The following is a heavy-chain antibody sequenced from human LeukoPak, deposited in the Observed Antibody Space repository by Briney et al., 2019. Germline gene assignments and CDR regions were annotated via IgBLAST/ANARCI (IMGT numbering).Heavy chain of an antibody. Sequence: SETLSLTCTVSGGSISSSSYYWGWIRQPPGKGLEWIGTIYHSGSNYSDPSLKSRVTISVDTSKNQFSLKLSSVTAADTAVYYCARVFTDYFEYWGQGTLVTVSS. CDR2: IYHSGSN. J-gene: IGHJ4*02. CDR1: GGSISSSSYY. CDR3: ARVFTDYFEY. V-gene: IGHV4-39*07. D-gene: IGHD3-16*01.